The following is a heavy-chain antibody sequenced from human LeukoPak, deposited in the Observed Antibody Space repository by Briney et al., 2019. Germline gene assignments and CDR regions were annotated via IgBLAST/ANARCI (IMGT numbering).Heavy chain of an antibody. J-gene: IGHJ6*03. CDR3: ASRGDIVATKVYYYYYMDV. CDR1: GYTFNSYG. CDR2: ISAYNGNT. Sequence: GASVKVSCKASGYTFNSYGISWVRQAPGQGLEWMGWISAYNGNTKYGQKFQGRVTMTTDTSTNTAYMELRSLRSDDTAVYYCASRGDIVATKVYYYYYMDVWGKGTTVTISS. V-gene: IGHV1-18*01. D-gene: IGHD5-12*01.